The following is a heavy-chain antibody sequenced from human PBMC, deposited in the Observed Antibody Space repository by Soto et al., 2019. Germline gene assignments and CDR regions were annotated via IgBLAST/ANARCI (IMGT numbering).Heavy chain of an antibody. CDR1: GFTFSSYA. CDR3: AKLYDFWSGYYGGGY. V-gene: IGHV3-23*01. J-gene: IGHJ4*02. D-gene: IGHD3-3*01. Sequence: GSLRLSCAASGFTFSSYAMSWVRQAPGKGLEWVSAISGSGGSTYYADSVKGRFTISRDNSKNTLYLQMNSLRAEDTAVYYCAKLYDFWSGYYGGGYWGQGTLVTVSS. CDR2: ISGSGGST.